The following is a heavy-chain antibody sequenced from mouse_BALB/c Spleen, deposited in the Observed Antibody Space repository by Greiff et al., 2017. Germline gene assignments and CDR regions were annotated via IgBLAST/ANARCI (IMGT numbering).Heavy chain of an antibody. D-gene: IGHD1-1*01. Sequence: EVKLVESGGGLVQPGGSRKLSCAASGFTFSSFGMHWVRQAPEKGLEWVAYISSGSITIYYADTVKGRFTISRDNPKNTLFLQMTSLRSEDTAMYYCAREDYYGTSWFAYWGQGTLVTVSA. CDR3: AREDYYGTSWFAY. V-gene: IGHV5-17*02. CDR1: GFTFSSFG. CDR2: ISSGSITI. J-gene: IGHJ3*01.